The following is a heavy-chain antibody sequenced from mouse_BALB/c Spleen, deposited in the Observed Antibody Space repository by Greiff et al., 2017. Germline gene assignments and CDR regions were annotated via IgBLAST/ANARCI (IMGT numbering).Heavy chain of an antibody. CDR2: IDPSDSET. Sequence: QVQLQQSGPQLVRPGASVKISCKASGYSFTSYWMHWVKQRPGQGLEWIGMIDPSDSETRLNQKFKDKATLTVDKSSSTAYMQLSSPTSEDSAVYYCARMGLTFYAMDYWGQGTSVTVSA. CDR3: ARMGLTFYAMDY. V-gene: IGHV1S126*01. J-gene: IGHJ4*01. D-gene: IGHD3-1*01. CDR1: GYSFTSYW.